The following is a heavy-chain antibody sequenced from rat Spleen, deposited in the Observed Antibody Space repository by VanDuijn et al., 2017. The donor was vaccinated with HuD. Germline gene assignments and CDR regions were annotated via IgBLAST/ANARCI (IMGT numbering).Heavy chain of an antibody. D-gene: IGHD1-1*01. CDR1: GFTLSDYV. CDR2: INYDGSST. Sequence: EVQLVESGGGLVQPGRSLKLSCEASGFTLSDYVMHWIRQAPTKGLEWVASINYDGSSTYYPDSVKGRFTISRDNAKNTLYLQIDSLRSEDTATYYCASLLQWSPFDYWGQGVMVTVSS. J-gene: IGHJ2*01. V-gene: IGHV5-19*01. CDR3: ASLLQWSPFDY.